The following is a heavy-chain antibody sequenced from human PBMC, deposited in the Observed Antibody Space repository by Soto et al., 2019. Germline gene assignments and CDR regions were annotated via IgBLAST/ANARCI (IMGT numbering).Heavy chain of an antibody. CDR3: AKDIVRYTYGACDY. V-gene: IGHV3-30*18. CDR2: ISYDGSNK. Sequence: QVQLVESGGAVVQPGKSLRLSCAASGFTFNTYGMYWVRQAPGKGLEWVAAISYDGSNKYHADSVKGRFTISRDNSKNTLYLQMNSLRLEDTAVYYCAKDIVRYTYGACDYCGQGALVTVSS. D-gene: IGHD5-18*01. CDR1: GFTFNTYG. J-gene: IGHJ4*02.